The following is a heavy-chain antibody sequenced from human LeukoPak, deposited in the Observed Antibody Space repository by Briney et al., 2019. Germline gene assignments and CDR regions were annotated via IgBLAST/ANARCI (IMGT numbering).Heavy chain of an antibody. V-gene: IGHV3-11*01. J-gene: IGHJ5*01. CDR1: RLKISDYS. Sequence: GGSLRLSCAASRLKISDYSMSWIRQSPGKGLEWVSSINNGGGVIQYANSVKGRFTISRDNTKNSLYLQMNSLTAEDTAVYYCVVQAGLTYYDISFDSWGQGTLVTVSS. CDR3: VVQAGLTYYDISFDS. CDR2: INNGGGVI. D-gene: IGHD3-9*01.